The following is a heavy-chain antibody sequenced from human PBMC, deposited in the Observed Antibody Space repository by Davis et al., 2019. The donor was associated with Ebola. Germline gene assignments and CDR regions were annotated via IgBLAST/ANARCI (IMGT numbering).Heavy chain of an antibody. V-gene: IGHV3-23*01. J-gene: IGHJ4*02. Sequence: PGGSLRPSCAASGFTFSSYAMSWVRQAPGKGLEWVSAIAGSGGSTYHADSVKGRFTISRDNSKNTLYLQMNSLRAEDTAVYYCARGLFSRGRDYWGQGTLVTVSS. D-gene: IGHD6-13*01. CDR2: IAGSGGST. CDR1: GFTFSSYA. CDR3: ARGLFSRGRDY.